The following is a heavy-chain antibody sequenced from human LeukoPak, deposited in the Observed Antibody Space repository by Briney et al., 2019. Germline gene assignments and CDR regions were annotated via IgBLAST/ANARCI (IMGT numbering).Heavy chain of an antibody. CDR3: ATLEGSGWSDF. D-gene: IGHD6-19*01. J-gene: IGHJ5*01. V-gene: IGHV3-74*01. Sequence: PGGSLRLSCIASGFTLSTYWMHWVRQAPGKGLVWVSRINSDGSSTNYADSVKGRFTISRDNAKNTLYLQMDSLRAEDTAVYYCATLEGSGWSDFWGQGTLVTVSS. CDR2: INSDGSST. CDR1: GFTLSTYW.